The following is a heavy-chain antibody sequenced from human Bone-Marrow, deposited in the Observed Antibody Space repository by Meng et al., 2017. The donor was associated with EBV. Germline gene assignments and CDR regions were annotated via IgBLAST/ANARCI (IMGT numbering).Heavy chain of an antibody. Sequence: VPLKQWGAGRLKLSESLSPTCAVYGGSFSGFHWSWTRQAPGKGLEWIGEINHRGSTNHNASLKSRVTISIDTSKNHFSLKLTSVTAADTAVYYCARFPLVICSSPSCYASGIDWFDPWGQGTLVTVSS. CDR3: ARFPLVICSSPSCYASGIDWFDP. J-gene: IGHJ5*02. V-gene: IGHV4-34*01. CDR1: GGSFSGFH. CDR2: INHRGST. D-gene: IGHD2-2*01.